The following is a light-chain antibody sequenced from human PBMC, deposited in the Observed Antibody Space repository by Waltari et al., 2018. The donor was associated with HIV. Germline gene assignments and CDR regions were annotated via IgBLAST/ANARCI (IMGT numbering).Light chain of an antibody. CDR3: QQYNNWPPRT. V-gene: IGKV3-15*01. CDR1: QSVSSN. Sequence: EIVMTQSPATLSVSPGERATVSCRASQSVSSNLAWYQQKPGQAPRLLIYGASTRATDIPARFSGSGSGTEFTLTISSLQSEDFAVYYCQQYNNWPPRTFGQGTKVEIK. CDR2: GAS. J-gene: IGKJ1*01.